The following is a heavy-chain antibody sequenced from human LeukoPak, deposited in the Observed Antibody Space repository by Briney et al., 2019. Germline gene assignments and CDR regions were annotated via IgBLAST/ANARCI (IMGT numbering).Heavy chain of an antibody. CDR2: TYYRSKWYN. CDR1: GDSVSSNSAA. D-gene: IGHD2-21*02. CDR3: AGGSHASDLS. Sequence: SQTLSLTCAISGDSVSSNSAAWTWIRQSPSRGLEWLGRTYYRSKWYNDYAVSVKSRITINPDTSRNQFSLQLNSVTPEDTAVYYCAGGSHASDLSWGQGTLVIVSS. V-gene: IGHV6-1*01. J-gene: IGHJ4*02.